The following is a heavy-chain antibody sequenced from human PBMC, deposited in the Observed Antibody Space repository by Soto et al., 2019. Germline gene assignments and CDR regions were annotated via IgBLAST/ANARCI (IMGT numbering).Heavy chain of an antibody. D-gene: IGHD6-13*01. Sequence: SVKVSCKASGYTFTYRYLHWVRQAPGQALEWMGWITPFNGNTNFAQKFQDRVTFTRDRSMSTAYMELSSLRSEDTAMYYCATTIKRQLRSPDAFDIWGQGTMVTVSS. CDR2: ITPFNGNT. V-gene: IGHV1-45*02. CDR3: ATTIKRQLRSPDAFDI. J-gene: IGHJ3*02. CDR1: GYTFTYRY.